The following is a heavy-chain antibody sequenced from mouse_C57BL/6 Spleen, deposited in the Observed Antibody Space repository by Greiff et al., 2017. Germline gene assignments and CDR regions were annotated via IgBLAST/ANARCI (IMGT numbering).Heavy chain of an antibody. CDR2: ISSGGSYT. J-gene: IGHJ3*01. CDR3: ARRALSTMGTTSFAY. CDR1: GFTFSSYG. Sequence: EVQLQESGGDLVKPGGSLKLSCAASGFTFSSYGMSWVRQTPDKRLEWVATISSGGSYTYYPDSVKGRFTISRDNAKNTLYLQMSSLKSEDTAMYYCARRALSTMGTTSFAYWGQGTLVTVSA. D-gene: IGHD2-2*01. V-gene: IGHV5-6*01.